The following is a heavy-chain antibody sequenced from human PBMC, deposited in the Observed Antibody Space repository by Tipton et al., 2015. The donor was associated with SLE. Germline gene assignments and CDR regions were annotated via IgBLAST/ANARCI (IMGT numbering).Heavy chain of an antibody. CDR3: ARDLNGYKRRYYYYMDG. CDR2: IFYSGSA. V-gene: IGHV4-59*01. D-gene: IGHD5-24*01. J-gene: IGHJ6*03. CDR1: GRSISPYY. Sequence: TLSLTCTVSGRSISPYYWSWIRQPPGKGLEWIGEIFYSGSANYNPSLQSRITMSVDTSRSQFSLKLTSVTAADTAIYYCARDLNGYKRRYYYYMDGWGKGPTVTVSS.